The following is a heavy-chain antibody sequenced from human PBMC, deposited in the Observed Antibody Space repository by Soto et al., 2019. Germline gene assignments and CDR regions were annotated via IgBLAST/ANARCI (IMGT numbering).Heavy chain of an antibody. Sequence: EVQLVESGGGLVQPGGSLRLSCAASGFTFSSYSMNWVRQAPGKGLEWVSYISSSSSTIYYADSVKGRFTISRDNAKNALDLQRQRLRAEGAAVSYCARDYSSYGPFDYWGQGPLVTVSS. V-gene: IGHV3-48*01. CDR1: GFTFSSYS. D-gene: IGHD5-18*01. CDR2: ISSSSSTI. CDR3: ARDYSSYGPFDY. J-gene: IGHJ4*02.